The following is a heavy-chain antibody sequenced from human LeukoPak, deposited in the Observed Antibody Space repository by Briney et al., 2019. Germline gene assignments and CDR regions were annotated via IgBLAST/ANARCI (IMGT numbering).Heavy chain of an antibody. D-gene: IGHD3-16*01. J-gene: IGHJ3*02. CDR1: GFTFSSYS. Sequence: GGSLRLSCAASGFTFSSYSMNWVRQAPGKGLEWVSSISSSSSYIYYADSVKGRFTISRDNAKNSLYLQMNSLRAEDTAVYYCARGPRLFGAFDIWGQGTMVTVSS. CDR2: ISSSSSYI. CDR3: ARGPRLFGAFDI. V-gene: IGHV3-21*01.